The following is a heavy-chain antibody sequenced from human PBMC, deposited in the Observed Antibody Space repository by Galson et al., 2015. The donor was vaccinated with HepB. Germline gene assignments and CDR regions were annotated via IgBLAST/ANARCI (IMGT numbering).Heavy chain of an antibody. V-gene: IGHV4-59*01. CDR2: IYYSGST. J-gene: IGHJ3*02. Sequence: SETLSLTCTVSGGSISSYYWSWIRQPPGKGLEWIGYIYYSGSTNYNPSLKSRVTISVDTSKNQFSLKLSSVTAADTAVYYCARVVRRDGYNFDAFDIWGQGTMVTVSS. D-gene: IGHD5-24*01. CDR1: GGSISSYY. CDR3: ARVVRRDGYNFDAFDI.